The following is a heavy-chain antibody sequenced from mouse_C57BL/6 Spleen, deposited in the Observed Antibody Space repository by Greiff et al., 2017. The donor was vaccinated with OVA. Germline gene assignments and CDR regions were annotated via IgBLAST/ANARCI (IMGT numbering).Heavy chain of an antibody. CDR1: GYTFTSYW. CDR2: LDPSDSYT. V-gene: IGHV1-50*01. Sequence: QVQLQQSGAELVKPGASVKLSCKASGYTFTSYWMQWVKQRPGQGLEWIGELDPSDSYTNYNQKFKGKATLTVDTSSSTAYMQLSSLTSEDSAVYYCARDSSGYGAMDYWGQGTSVTVSS. J-gene: IGHJ4*01. CDR3: ARDSSGYGAMDY. D-gene: IGHD3-2*02.